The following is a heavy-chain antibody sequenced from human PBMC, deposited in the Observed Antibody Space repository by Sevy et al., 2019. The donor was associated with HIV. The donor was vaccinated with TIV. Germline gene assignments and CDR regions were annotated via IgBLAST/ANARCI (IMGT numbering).Heavy chain of an antibody. J-gene: IGHJ1*01. CDR1: GFTFDDYA. V-gene: IGHV3-9*01. CDR3: AKGSGYDFGGYFQD. Sequence: GGSLRLSCAASGFTFDDYAMHWVRQAPGKGLEWVSGISWNSGSIGYADSVKGRFTFSRDNAKNSLYLQMNSLRAEDTALYYCAKGSGYDFGGYFQDWGQGTLVTVSS. D-gene: IGHD5-12*01. CDR2: ISWNSGSI.